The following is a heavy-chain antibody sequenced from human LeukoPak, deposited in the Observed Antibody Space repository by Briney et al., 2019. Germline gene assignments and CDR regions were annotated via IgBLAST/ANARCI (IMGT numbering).Heavy chain of an antibody. J-gene: IGHJ3*02. Sequence: GGSLRLSCAASGFTFSSYAMNWVRQAPGKGLEWVSFISGSSATTYYADSVKGRFTISRDNSKNTLFLQMNSLGAEDTAVYWCAREMSTQVGLVTFDIWGQGTMVAVSS. CDR1: GFTFSSYA. V-gene: IGHV3-23*01. D-gene: IGHD1-26*01. CDR2: ISGSSATT. CDR3: AREMSTQVGLVTFDI.